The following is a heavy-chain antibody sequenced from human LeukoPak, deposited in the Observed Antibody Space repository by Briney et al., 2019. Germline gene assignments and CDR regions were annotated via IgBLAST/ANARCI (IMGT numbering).Heavy chain of an antibody. CDR1: GFTFSSYA. J-gene: IGHJ6*03. Sequence: HPGRSLRLSCAASGFTFSSYAMHWVRQAPGKGLEWVALISYGGTNKYYADSVKGRFTISRDNSKNTLYLQMNSLRAEDTAVYYCARDYYYDSSGRGYYYYYMDVWGKGTTVTISS. CDR2: ISYGGTNK. CDR3: ARDYYYDSSGRGYYYYYMDV. D-gene: IGHD3-22*01. V-gene: IGHV3-30*04.